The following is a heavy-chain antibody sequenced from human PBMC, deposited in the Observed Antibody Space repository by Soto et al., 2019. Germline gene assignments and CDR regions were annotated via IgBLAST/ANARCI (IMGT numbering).Heavy chain of an antibody. D-gene: IGHD2-15*01. V-gene: IGHV3-33*01. Sequence: QVQLVESGGGVVQPGRSLRLSCAASGFTFNTYGMNWVRQAPGKGLEWVAIIWYDGSLKYYADSMKGRFTVSRDNSKNTMYLQMNSLRAEDTAVYYCARVDCTGGNCKPYAYYPMDVWGQGTTVTVSS. CDR2: IWYDGSLK. CDR3: ARVDCTGGNCKPYAYYPMDV. CDR1: GFTFNTYG. J-gene: IGHJ6*02.